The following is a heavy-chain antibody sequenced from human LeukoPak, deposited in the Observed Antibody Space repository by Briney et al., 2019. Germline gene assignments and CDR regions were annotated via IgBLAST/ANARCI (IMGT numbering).Heavy chain of an antibody. J-gene: IGHJ3*02. CDR2: ISTSGRTI. V-gene: IGHV3-48*03. CDR1: GFTFSTYE. Sequence: SGGSLRLSCAVSGFTFSTYEMNWVRQAPGRGMEWVSYISTSGRTIYYADSAKGRFTISRDNAKNSLYLQMNSLRAEDTAVYYCASYIRAPFDIWGQGTMVTVSS. CDR3: ASYIRAPFDI. D-gene: IGHD3-10*01.